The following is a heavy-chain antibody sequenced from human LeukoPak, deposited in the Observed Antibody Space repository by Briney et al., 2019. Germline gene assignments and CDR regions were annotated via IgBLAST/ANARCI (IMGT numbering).Heavy chain of an antibody. V-gene: IGHV3-64D*06. CDR2: ITSNGGSA. CDR1: GFTFSSYA. CDR3: VGFRATAGLY. J-gene: IGHJ4*02. Sequence: GGSLRLSCSASGFTFSSYAMYWVGQAPGKGLEYVSAITSNGGSAYYADSVKGRFTISRDNSRNTLYLQMSSLRADDTAVYYCVGFRATAGLYWGQGTLVTVSS. D-gene: IGHD6-13*01.